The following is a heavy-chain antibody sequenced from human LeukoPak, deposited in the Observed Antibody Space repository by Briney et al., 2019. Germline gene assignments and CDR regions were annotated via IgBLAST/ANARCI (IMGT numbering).Heavy chain of an antibody. CDR1: GFTFSSYW. Sequence: GGSLRLSCAAPGFTFSSYWMSWVRQAPGKGLEWVANIKQDGSEKYYVDSVKGRFTISRDNAKNSLYLQMNSLRAEDTAVYYCARDHGSQTYDILTGYYPESTGMDVWGQGTTVTVSS. J-gene: IGHJ6*02. D-gene: IGHD3-9*01. CDR3: ARDHGSQTYDILTGYYPESTGMDV. CDR2: IKQDGSEK. V-gene: IGHV3-7*01.